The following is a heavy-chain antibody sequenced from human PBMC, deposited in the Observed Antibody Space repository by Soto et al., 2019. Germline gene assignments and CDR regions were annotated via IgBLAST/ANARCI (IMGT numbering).Heavy chain of an antibody. Sequence: EVQLVESGGGLVQPGGSLRLSCAASGFTFSSYEMNWVRQAPGKGLEWVSYISSSGSTIYYADSVKGRFTISRDNAKNSLYLPMNSLRAEDTAVYYCARDGSDYSYYYYGMDVWGQGTTVTVSS. CDR2: ISSSGSTI. V-gene: IGHV3-48*03. D-gene: IGHD4-4*01. CDR1: GFTFSSYE. CDR3: ARDGSDYSYYYYGMDV. J-gene: IGHJ6*02.